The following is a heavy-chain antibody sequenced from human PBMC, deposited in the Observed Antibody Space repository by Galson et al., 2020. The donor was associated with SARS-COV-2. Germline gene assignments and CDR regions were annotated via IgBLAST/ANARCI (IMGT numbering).Heavy chain of an antibody. CDR1: GGSISSGGYY. Sequence: SETLSLTCTVSGGSISSGGYYWSWIRQHPGQGLEWIGYIYYSGSTYYNPSLKSRVTISVDTSKNQFSLKLSSVTAADTAVYYCARSVGEVEYVYYFGYWGQGTLVTVSS. CDR2: IYYSGST. CDR3: ARSVGEVEYVYYFGY. J-gene: IGHJ4*02. D-gene: IGHD2-15*01. V-gene: IGHV4-31*03.